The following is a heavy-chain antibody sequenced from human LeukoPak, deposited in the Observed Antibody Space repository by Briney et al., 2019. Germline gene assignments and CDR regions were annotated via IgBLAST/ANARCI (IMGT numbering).Heavy chain of an antibody. D-gene: IGHD2-2*01. CDR2: ISWNSGSI. CDR1: GFTFDDYA. Sequence: GGSLRLSCAASGFTFDDYAMHWVRQAPGKGLEWVAGISWNSGSIAYGDSVKGRFTISRDNAKNSLYLQMNSLRVEDTALYYCAKGYCSSNRCYVDYWGQGTLVTVSS. V-gene: IGHV3-9*01. J-gene: IGHJ4*02. CDR3: AKGYCSSNRCYVDY.